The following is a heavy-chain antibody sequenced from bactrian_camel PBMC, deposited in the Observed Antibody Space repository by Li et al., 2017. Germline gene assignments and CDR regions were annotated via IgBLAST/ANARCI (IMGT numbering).Heavy chain of an antibody. CDR1: ALTDISKC. V-gene: IGHV3S55*01. Sequence: VQLVESGGGSVQAGESLRISCVWSALTDISKCMAWFRQAPGKEREGVAAIDSDGTTAYADSVKGRFTVSADNAKKTLYLQMNNLKTEDTAVYFCGTDCADIVIVTTAINPLYTYEGQGTQVTVS. CDR2: IDSDGTT. J-gene: IGHJ4*01. D-gene: IGHD2*01.